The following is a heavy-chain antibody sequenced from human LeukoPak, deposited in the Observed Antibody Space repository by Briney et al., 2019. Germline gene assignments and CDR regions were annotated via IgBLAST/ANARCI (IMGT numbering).Heavy chain of an antibody. CDR1: GYTFTNYA. CDR3: ARVPYSGTIFDP. CDR2: INAGNGNT. J-gene: IGHJ5*02. D-gene: IGHD1-26*01. V-gene: IGHV1-3*01. Sequence: ASVKVSCKASGYTFTNYALHWVRQAPGQRLEWMGWINAGNGNTKYPQKFQGRVTITRDTSASTAYMELSSLRSEDTAVYYCARVPYSGTIFDPWGQGTLVTVSS.